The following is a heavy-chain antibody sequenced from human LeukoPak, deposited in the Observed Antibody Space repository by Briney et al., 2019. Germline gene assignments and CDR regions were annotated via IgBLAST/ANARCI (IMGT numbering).Heavy chain of an antibody. CDR1: GFTFSSYS. CDR3: ARITLQGPYGMDV. V-gene: IGHV3-21*01. J-gene: IGHJ6*02. Sequence: PGGSLSLTCAASGFTFSSYSMNWVRQAPGKGLEWVSAMNSNSYYIYYADSVKGRFTISRGNAKNSLYLQMNSVRAEDTAVYYCARITLQGPYGMDVWGQGTTVTVSS. CDR2: MNSNSYYI. D-gene: IGHD3-16*01.